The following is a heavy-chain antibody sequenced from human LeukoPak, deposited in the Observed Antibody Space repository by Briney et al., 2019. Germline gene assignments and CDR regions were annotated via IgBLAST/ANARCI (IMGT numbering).Heavy chain of an antibody. CDR1: GFTFSSYG. Sequence: GRSLRLSCAASGFTFSSYGMHWVRQAPGKGLEWVAVIWYDGSNKYYADSVKGRFTISRDNSKNTLYLQMNSLRAEDTAVYYCARESEYSSSSTYYYGMDVWGQGTTVTVSS. J-gene: IGHJ6*02. CDR2: IWYDGSNK. CDR3: ARESEYSSSSTYYYGMDV. D-gene: IGHD6-6*01. V-gene: IGHV3-33*01.